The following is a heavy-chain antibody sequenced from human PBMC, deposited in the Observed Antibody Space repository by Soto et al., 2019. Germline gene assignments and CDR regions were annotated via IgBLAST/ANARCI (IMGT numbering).Heavy chain of an antibody. CDR3: ARGSERAYFDY. D-gene: IGHD1-1*01. Sequence: PGGSLRLSCAASGFTVSSNYMSWVRQAPGKGLEWVSVIYSGGSTYYADSVKGRFTISRDNSKNTLYLQMSSLRAEDTAVYYCARGSERAYFDYWGQGTLVTVSS. V-gene: IGHV3-53*01. CDR1: GFTVSSNY. CDR2: IYSGGST. J-gene: IGHJ4*02.